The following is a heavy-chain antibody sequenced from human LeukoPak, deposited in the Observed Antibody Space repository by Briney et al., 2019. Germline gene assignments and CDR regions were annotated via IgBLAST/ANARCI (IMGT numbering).Heavy chain of an antibody. J-gene: IGHJ3*02. CDR3: AREGSGSYYSYAFDI. CDR1: GGTFSSYA. Sequence: ASVKVSCKASGGTFSSYAISWVRQAPGQGLEWMGGIIPIFGTANYAQKFQGRVTITADESTSTAYMELSSLRSEDTAVYYCAREGSGSYYSYAFDIWGQGTMVTVSS. CDR2: IIPIFGTA. D-gene: IGHD1-26*01. V-gene: IGHV1-69*13.